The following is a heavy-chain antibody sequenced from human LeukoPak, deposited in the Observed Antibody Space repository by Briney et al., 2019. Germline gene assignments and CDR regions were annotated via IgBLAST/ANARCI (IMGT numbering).Heavy chain of an antibody. CDR2: MNPNSGNT. CDR3: ARGGYEVRGVIARGEFDY. D-gene: IGHD3-10*02. CDR1: GCTFTSYD. Sequence: GASVKVSCKASGCTFTSYDINWVRQATGQGLEWMGWMNPNSGNTGYAQKFQGRVTMTRNTSISTAYMELSSLRSEDTAVYYCARGGYEVRGVIARGEFDYGGQGTLVTVSS. V-gene: IGHV1-8*01. J-gene: IGHJ4*02.